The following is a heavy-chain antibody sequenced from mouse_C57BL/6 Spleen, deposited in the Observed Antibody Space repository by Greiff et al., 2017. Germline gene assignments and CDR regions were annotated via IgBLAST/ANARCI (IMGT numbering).Heavy chain of an antibody. CDR3: ATGTSFFDY. Sequence: EVQLQQSGPELVKPGASVKISCTASGYTITDYYMNWVKQSPGTSLEWIGDINPNNGGTSYNPKFQGTDTLTVDPSSNTAYLKLRSLTSEDSAVYYCATGTSFFDYWGQGTTLTVSS. CDR1: GYTITDYY. V-gene: IGHV1-26*01. CDR2: INPNNGGT. D-gene: IGHD4-1*01. J-gene: IGHJ2*01.